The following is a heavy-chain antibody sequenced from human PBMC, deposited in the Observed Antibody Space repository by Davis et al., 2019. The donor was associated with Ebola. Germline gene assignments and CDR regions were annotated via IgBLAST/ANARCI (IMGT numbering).Heavy chain of an antibody. J-gene: IGHJ5*02. D-gene: IGHD3-10*01. CDR3: ARDATMVRGSWFDP. CDR2: IYHSGST. CDR1: GGSISSSNW. V-gene: IGHV4-4*02. Sequence: SETLSLTCTVSGGSISSSNWWSWVRQPPGKGLEWIGEIYHSGSTNYNPSLKSRVTISVDKSKNQFSLKLSSVTAADTAVYYCARDATMVRGSWFDPWGQGTLVTVSS.